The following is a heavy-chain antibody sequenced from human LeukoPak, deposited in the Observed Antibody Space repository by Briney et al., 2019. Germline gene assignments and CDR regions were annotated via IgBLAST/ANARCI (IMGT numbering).Heavy chain of an antibody. V-gene: IGHV4-38-2*02. Sequence: SATLSLTCTVSGYSISSGYYWGWIRQPPGKRLEWVGSIYSSGNTYYNPTLKSRVTISVDTSKNQFSLNLTSVTAADAAVYYCARSFTTPYAFDIWGQGTMVTVSS. J-gene: IGHJ3*02. CDR1: GYSISSGYY. CDR2: IYSSGNT. CDR3: ARSFTTPYAFDI. D-gene: IGHD3-3*01.